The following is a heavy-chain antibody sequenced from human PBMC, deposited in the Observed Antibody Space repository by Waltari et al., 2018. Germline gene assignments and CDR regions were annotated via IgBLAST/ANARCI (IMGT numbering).Heavy chain of an antibody. CDR3: ATYVGASIGTAAFDV. CDR1: AGPITRHRHY. Sequence: QLHLQEAGPGLVKPSEPLPLPCTVPAGPITRHRHYSAWIRQPPGKGLEWTATISYTGTTYYNPSLRSRVTISVDMAKNQFSLKLTSVTPADTAVYYCATYVGASIGTAAFDVWGQGTMVTVSS. J-gene: IGHJ3*01. CDR2: ISYTGTT. V-gene: IGHV4-39*01. D-gene: IGHD3-16*01.